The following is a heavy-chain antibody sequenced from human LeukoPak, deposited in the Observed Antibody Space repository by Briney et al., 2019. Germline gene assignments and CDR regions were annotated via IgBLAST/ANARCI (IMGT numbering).Heavy chain of an antibody. Sequence: PGGSLRLSCAASGFSFSNYGMHWVRQAPGKGLEWVAVIWYDGSNKYYADSVNGRFTISKDNSKNTLYLQMNSLRVEDTAVYYCARGRDLLSYWGQGTLVTVSS. D-gene: IGHD1-26*01. CDR3: ARGRDLLSY. CDR1: GFSFSNYG. V-gene: IGHV3-33*01. J-gene: IGHJ4*02. CDR2: IWYDGSNK.